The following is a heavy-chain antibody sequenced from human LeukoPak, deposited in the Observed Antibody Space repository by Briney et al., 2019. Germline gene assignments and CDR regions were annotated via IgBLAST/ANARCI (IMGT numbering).Heavy chain of an antibody. CDR3: AKTMVRGLYYFDQ. CDR2: INHSGST. J-gene: IGHJ4*02. D-gene: IGHD3-10*01. CDR1: GGSFSGYY. V-gene: IGHV4-34*01. Sequence: SETLSLTCAVYGGSFSGYYWSGIRQPPGKGLEWIGEINHSGSTNYNPSLKSRVTISVDTSRNQFFLILSSVTAADTAVYYCAKTMVRGLYYFDQWGQGTLVTVSS.